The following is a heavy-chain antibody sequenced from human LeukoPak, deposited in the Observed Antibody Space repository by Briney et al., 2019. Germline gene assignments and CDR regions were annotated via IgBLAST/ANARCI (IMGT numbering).Heavy chain of an antibody. J-gene: IGHJ4*02. Sequence: GGSLRLSCAASGFVFSNYAMSWVRQPPGKGLEWVSAISGSAAKTYYADSVKGRFTISRDNSKNTLYLQMNSLRAEDTAVYYCAKGDRLIAVAGTIGYWGQGTLVTVSS. CDR3: AKGDRLIAVAGTIGY. CDR1: GFVFSNYA. D-gene: IGHD6-19*01. V-gene: IGHV3-23*01. CDR2: ISGSAAKT.